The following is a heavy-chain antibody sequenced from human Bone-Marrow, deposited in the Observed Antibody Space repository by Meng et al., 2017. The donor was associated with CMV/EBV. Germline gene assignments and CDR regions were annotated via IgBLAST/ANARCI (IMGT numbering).Heavy chain of an antibody. V-gene: IGHV1-46*01. Sequence: QVQRVQSGAEVKKPGASVKVSCKASGYTFTSYYMHWVRQAPGQGLEWMGIINPSGGSTSYAQKFQGRVTMTRDTSTSTVYMELSSLRSEDTAVYYCARSRGYSSGWYLWWFDPWGQGTLVTVSS. J-gene: IGHJ5*02. CDR1: GYTFTSYY. D-gene: IGHD6-19*01. CDR3: ARSRGYSSGWYLWWFDP. CDR2: INPSGGST.